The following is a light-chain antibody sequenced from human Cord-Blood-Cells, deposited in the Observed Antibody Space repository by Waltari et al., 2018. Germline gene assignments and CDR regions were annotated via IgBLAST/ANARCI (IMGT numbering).Light chain of an antibody. CDR2: EVS. Sequence: QSALTQPPSASGSPGQSVTISCTGTSSDVGGYNYVSWYQQHPGKAPELMIYEVSKRTSGVPDRFSGSKSGNTASLTVSGLQAEDEADYYCSSYAGSNNPYVFGTGTKVTVL. J-gene: IGLJ1*01. CDR1: SSDVGGYNY. V-gene: IGLV2-8*01. CDR3: SSYAGSNNPYV.